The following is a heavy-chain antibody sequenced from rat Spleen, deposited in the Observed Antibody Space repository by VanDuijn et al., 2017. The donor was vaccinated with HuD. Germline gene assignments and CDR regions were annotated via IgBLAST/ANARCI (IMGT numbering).Heavy chain of an antibody. D-gene: IGHD1-10*01. Sequence: EVQLVESGGGLVQPGRSLKLSCAASGFTFSNYGMAWVRQAPTKGLEWVATISYDGSSTYYRDSVKGRFTISRDNAKSTLYLQMDSLRSEDTAPYYCARQRRNNSGWFSYWGQGTLVTVSS. CDR3: ARQRRNNSGWFSY. V-gene: IGHV5-29*01. CDR1: GFTFSNYG. CDR2: ISYDGSST. J-gene: IGHJ3*01.